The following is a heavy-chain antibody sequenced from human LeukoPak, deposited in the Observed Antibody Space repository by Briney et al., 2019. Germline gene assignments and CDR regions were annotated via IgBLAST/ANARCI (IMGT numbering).Heavy chain of an antibody. D-gene: IGHD1-1*01. V-gene: IGHV3-7*01. CDR2: ITPDGSGK. J-gene: IGHJ4*02. CDR1: GFSFRDYW. CDR3: VMSWIRQQRDS. Sequence: PGGSLRLSCVASGFSFRDYWMSWVRQAPGKGLEWVADITPDGSGKTYVDSVKGRFTIYRDNAKQSLYLQMDTLTAGDTAVYYCVMSWIRQQRDSWGQGTLVTVSS.